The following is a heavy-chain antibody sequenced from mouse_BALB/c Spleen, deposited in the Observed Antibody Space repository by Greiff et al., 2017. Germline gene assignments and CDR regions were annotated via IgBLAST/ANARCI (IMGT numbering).Heavy chain of an antibody. Sequence: EVQGVESGGGLVKPGGSLKLSCAASGFTFSDYYMYWVRQTPEKRLEWVATISDGGSYTYYPDSVKGRFTISRDNAKNNLYLQMSSLKSEDTAMYYCARVLDYYAMDYWGQGTSVTVSS. CDR1: GFTFSDYY. V-gene: IGHV5-4*02. CDR2: ISDGGSYT. J-gene: IGHJ4*01. CDR3: ARVLDYYAMDY.